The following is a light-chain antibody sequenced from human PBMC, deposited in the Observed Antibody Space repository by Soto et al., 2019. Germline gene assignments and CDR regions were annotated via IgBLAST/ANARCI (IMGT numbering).Light chain of an antibody. Sequence: EIVLTQSPGTLSLSPGARAPLSCRASQSVSRYLAWYQQRPGQAPRLLVYGASTKATDMPGRFSGRGSGTEFTLTINNLQSEDFAVYYCQQYRNWPRTFGQGTKVDIK. J-gene: IGKJ1*01. CDR3: QQYRNWPRT. CDR1: QSVSRY. CDR2: GAS. V-gene: IGKV3-15*01.